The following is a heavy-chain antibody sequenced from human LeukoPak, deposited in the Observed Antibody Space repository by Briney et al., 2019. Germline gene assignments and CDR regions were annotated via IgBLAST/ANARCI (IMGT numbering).Heavy chain of an antibody. D-gene: IGHD6-13*01. CDR2: IYYSGST. CDR3: ARRHSSSWNQGGYFDY. J-gene: IGHJ4*02. Sequence: SQTLSLTCTVFGGSISSGDYYWSWIRQPPGKGLEWIGYIYYSGSTYYNPSLKSRVTISVDTSKNQFSLKLSSVTAADTAVYYCARRHSSSWNQGGYFDYWGQGTLVTVSS. V-gene: IGHV4-30-4*01. CDR1: GGSISSGDYY.